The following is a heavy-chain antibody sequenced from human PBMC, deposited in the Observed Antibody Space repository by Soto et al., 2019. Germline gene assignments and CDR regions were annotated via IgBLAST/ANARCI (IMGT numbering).Heavy chain of an antibody. V-gene: IGHV4-39*01. CDR3: ARRRWFGELSAFDY. Sequence: SETLSLTCTVSGGSISSSSYYWGWIRQPPGKGLEWIGSIYYSGSTYYNPSLKSRVTISVDTSKNQFSLKLSSVTAADTAVYYCARRRWFGELSAFDYWGQGTLVTVSS. CDR1: GGSISSSSYY. CDR2: IYYSGST. D-gene: IGHD3-10*01. J-gene: IGHJ4*02.